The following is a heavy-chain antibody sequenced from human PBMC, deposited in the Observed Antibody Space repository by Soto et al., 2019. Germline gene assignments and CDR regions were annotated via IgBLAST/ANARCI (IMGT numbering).Heavy chain of an antibody. Sequence: PGRPLRVSCAASGFTIDNYGMSWVSNVQGKGLEWVSGMYWKDGNTHYADSVKGRFTISRDNAKNSLFLQLNSLRAEDTALYYCVRSGDYRSGSYWYFFDYWGQGALVTVSS. J-gene: IGHJ4*02. CDR3: VRSGDYRSGSYWYFFDY. CDR2: MYWKDGNT. CDR1: GFTIDNYG. D-gene: IGHD3-10*01. V-gene: IGHV3-20*04.